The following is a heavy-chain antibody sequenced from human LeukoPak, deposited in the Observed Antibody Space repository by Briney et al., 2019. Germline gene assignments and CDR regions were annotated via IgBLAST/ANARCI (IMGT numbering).Heavy chain of an antibody. CDR1: GFTFSSYA. D-gene: IGHD6-13*01. CDR2: ISGSGGST. V-gene: IGHV3-23*01. J-gene: IGHJ4*02. Sequence: GGSLRLSCAASGFTFSSYAMSWVRQAPGKGLEWVSAISGSGGSTYYADSVKGRFTISRDNSKNTLYLQMNSLGAEDTAVYYCARTGYSSRWYGPFFDYWGQGTLVTVSS. CDR3: ARTGYSSRWYGPFFDY.